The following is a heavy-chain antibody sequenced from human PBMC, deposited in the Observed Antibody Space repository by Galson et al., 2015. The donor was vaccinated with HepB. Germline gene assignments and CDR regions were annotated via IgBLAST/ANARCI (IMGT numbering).Heavy chain of an antibody. CDR1: GFTFSSYA. J-gene: IGHJ4*02. D-gene: IGHD4-17*01. CDR2: ISGSGGST. Sequence: SLRLSCAASGFTFSSYAMSWVRQAPGKGLEWVSAISGSGGSTYYADSVKGRFTISRDNSKNTLYLQMNSLRAEDTAVYYCASLPGPTVTTSDYWGQGTLVTVSS. CDR3: ASLPGPTVTTSDY. V-gene: IGHV3-23*01.